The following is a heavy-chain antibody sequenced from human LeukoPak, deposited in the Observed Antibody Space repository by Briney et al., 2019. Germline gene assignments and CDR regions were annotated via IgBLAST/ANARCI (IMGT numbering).Heavy chain of an antibody. CDR3: ARDPFGPNAFDI. CDR2: IYYSGST. D-gene: IGHD3-10*01. J-gene: IGHJ3*02. Sequence: SETLSLTCTVSGGSISSSSYYWGWIRQPPGKGLEWIGSIYYSGSTNYNPSPKSRVTISVDTSKNQFSLKLSSVTAADTAVYYCARDPFGPNAFDIWGQGTMVTVSS. CDR1: GGSISSSSYY. V-gene: IGHV4-39*07.